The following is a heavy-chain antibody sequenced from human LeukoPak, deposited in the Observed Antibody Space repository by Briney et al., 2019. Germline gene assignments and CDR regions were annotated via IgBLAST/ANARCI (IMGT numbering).Heavy chain of an antibody. D-gene: IGHD4-17*01. Sequence: SETLSLTCTVSGGSIGSYYWSWIRQPPGKGLEWIGYIYYSGSTNYNPSLKSRVTISVDTSKNQFSLKLSSVTAADTAVYYCARQDYYGDYGGAFDYWGQGTLVTVSS. CDR1: GGSIGSYY. J-gene: IGHJ4*02. CDR2: IYYSGST. V-gene: IGHV4-59*08. CDR3: ARQDYYGDYGGAFDY.